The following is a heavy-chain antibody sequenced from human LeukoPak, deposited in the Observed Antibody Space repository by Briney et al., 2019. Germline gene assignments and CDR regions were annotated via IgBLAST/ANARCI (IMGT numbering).Heavy chain of an antibody. J-gene: IGHJ6*03. CDR3: ARDRGCSSTSCYHYMDV. D-gene: IGHD2-2*01. V-gene: IGHV3-7*01. CDR1: GFIFSSYW. Sequence: GGSLRLSCAASGFIFSSYWMSWVRQAPGKGLEWVANIKQDGSEKYYVDSVKGRFTISRDNAKNSLYLQMNSLRAEDTAVYYCARDRGCSSTSCYHYMDVWGKGTTVTVSS. CDR2: IKQDGSEK.